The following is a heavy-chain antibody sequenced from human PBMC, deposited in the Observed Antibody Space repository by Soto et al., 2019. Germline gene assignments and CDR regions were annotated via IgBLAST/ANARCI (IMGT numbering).Heavy chain of an antibody. J-gene: IGHJ4*02. CDR2: IYYTRST. CDR3: ARGRIQLWYPFDY. D-gene: IGHD5-18*01. V-gene: IGHV4-28*03. Sequence: SETLSLTGAVSGYSISSSNWWGWIRQPPGKGLEWMGYIYYTRSTNYTPSLKSRVTISVDTSKNQFSLNLSSVTAADTAVYYCARGRIQLWYPFDYWGQGTLVTVS. CDR1: GYSISSSNW.